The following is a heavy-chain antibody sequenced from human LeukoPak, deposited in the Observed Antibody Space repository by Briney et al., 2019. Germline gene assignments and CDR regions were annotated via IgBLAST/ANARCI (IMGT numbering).Heavy chain of an antibody. CDR2: IYYSGST. V-gene: IGHV4-39*01. CDR3: ARTYYYDSSGYYTLEYYFDY. CDR1: GGSISSSSYY. J-gene: IGHJ4*02. Sequence: PSETLSLTCTVSGGSISSSSYYWGWIRQPPGKGLEWIGSIYYSGSTYYNPSLKSRVTISVDTSKNQFSLKLSSVTAADTAVYYCARTYYYDSSGYYTLEYYFDYWGQGTLVTVSS. D-gene: IGHD3-22*01.